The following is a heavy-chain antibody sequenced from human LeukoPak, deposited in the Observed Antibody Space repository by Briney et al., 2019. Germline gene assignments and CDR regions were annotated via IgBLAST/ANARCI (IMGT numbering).Heavy chain of an antibody. CDR3: ARASIAVAGLGHFQH. J-gene: IGHJ1*01. CDR1: GYTFTSYG. V-gene: IGHV1-18*01. D-gene: IGHD6-19*01. CDR2: ISAYNGNT. Sequence: ASVKVSCKASGYTFTSYGFSWVRQAPGQGLEWMGWISAYNGNTNYAQKLQGRVTMTTDTSTSTAYMQLRSLRSDDTAVYYCARASIAVAGLGHFQHWGQGTLVTVSS.